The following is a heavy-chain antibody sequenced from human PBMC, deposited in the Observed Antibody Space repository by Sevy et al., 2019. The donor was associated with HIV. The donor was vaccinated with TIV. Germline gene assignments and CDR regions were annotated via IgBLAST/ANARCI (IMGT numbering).Heavy chain of an antibody. CDR2: ITSSSDYI. CDR3: ARDRRTLNYYASSGYNYYFDY. J-gene: IGHJ4*02. D-gene: IGHD3-22*01. V-gene: IGHV3-21*01. CDR1: GFTFSNYN. Sequence: GGSLRLSCAASGFTFSNYNMNWVRQAPGKGLEWVSSITSSSDYIYDADSVKGRFTISRDNATNSLYLQMNSLRAEDTAVYYCARDRRTLNYYASSGYNYYFDYWGQGTLVTVSS.